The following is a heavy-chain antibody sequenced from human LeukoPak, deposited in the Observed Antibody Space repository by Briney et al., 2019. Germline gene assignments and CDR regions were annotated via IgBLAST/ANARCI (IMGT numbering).Heavy chain of an antibody. CDR3: AKDMESYDSSGYYF. J-gene: IGHJ4*02. V-gene: IGHV3-23*01. Sequence: GGSLRLSCAASGFTFSSYAMSWVRQAPGKGLEWVSAISGSGGSTYYADSVKGRFTISRDNSKNTLYLQMNSLRAEDTAVYYCAKDMESYDSSGYYFRGQGTLVTVSS. D-gene: IGHD3-22*01. CDR1: GFTFSSYA. CDR2: ISGSGGST.